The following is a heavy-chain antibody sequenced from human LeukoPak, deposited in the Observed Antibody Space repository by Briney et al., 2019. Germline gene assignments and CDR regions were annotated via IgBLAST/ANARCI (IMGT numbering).Heavy chain of an antibody. CDR1: GYSISSGYY. D-gene: IGHD3-9*01. CDR2: IYHSGST. V-gene: IGHV4-38-2*01. CDR3: ARGAYDILTGYYRGMPVGYFDY. Sequence: PSETLSLTCAVSGYSISSGYYWGWIRQPPGKGLEWIGSIYHSGSTYYNPSLKSRVIISVDTSKNQFSLKLSSVTAADTAVYYCARGAYDILTGYYRGMPVGYFDYWGQGTLVTVSS. J-gene: IGHJ4*02.